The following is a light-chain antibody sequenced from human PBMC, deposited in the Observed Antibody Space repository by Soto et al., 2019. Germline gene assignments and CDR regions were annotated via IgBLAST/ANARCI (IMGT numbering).Light chain of an antibody. Sequence: MTQTPLSLPVTPGEPASISCGSSQSLLDSDDGNTYLDWYQQKPGKAPKLLIYDASNLETGVPSRFSGSGSGTDFTFTISSLQPEDIATYYCQQYDNLPPITFGQGTRLEIK. V-gene: IGKV1-33*01. J-gene: IGKJ5*01. CDR2: DAS. CDR3: QQYDNLPPIT. CDR1: QSLLDSDDGNTY.